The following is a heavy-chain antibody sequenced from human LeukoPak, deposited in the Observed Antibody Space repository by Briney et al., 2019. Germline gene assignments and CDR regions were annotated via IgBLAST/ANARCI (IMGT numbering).Heavy chain of an antibody. CDR3: AREGKPSSYYYGMDV. Sequence: PGGSLRLSCAASGFTVSSNYMSWVRQAPGKGLEWVSVIYSGGSTYYADSVKGRFTISRDNSKNTLYLQMNSLRAEDTAVYYCAREGKPSSYYYGMDVWGQGTTATVSS. CDR2: IYSGGST. CDR1: GFTVSSNY. V-gene: IGHV3-66*02. J-gene: IGHJ6*02.